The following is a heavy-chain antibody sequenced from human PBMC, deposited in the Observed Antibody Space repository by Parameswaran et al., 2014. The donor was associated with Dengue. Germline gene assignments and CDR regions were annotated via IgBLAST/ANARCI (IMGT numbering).Heavy chain of an antibody. V-gene: IGHV4-31*02. Sequence: PGKGLEWIGYIYYSGSTYYNPSLKSRVTISVDTSKNQFSLKLSSVTAADTAVYYCATQRGASLRLGELSLSLAFDIWGQGTMVTVSS. CDR3: ATQRGASLRLGELSLSLAFDI. CDR2: IYYSGST. J-gene: IGHJ3*02. D-gene: IGHD3-16*02.